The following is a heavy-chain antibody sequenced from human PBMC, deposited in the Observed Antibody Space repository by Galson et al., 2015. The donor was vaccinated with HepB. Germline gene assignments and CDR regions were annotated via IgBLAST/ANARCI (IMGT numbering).Heavy chain of an antibody. CDR2: IDWDDDK. V-gene: IGHV2-70*11. CDR3: ARTTIVGATIVNY. Sequence: PALVKPTQTLTLTCTFSGFSLSTSGMCVSWIRQPPGKALEWLARIDWDDDKYCSTSLKTRLTMSKDTSKNQVVLTMTNMDPVDTATYYCARTTIVGATIVNYWGQGTLVTVSS. J-gene: IGHJ4*02. D-gene: IGHD1-26*01. CDR1: GFSLSTSGMC.